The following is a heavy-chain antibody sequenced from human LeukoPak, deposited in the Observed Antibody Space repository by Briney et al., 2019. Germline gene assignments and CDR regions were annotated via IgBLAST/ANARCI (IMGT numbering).Heavy chain of an antibody. J-gene: IGHJ6*03. V-gene: IGHV4-34*01. CDR2: INHSGST. D-gene: IGHD6-6*01. CDR3: ARGFTAIAPRIAARPHYYCMDV. CDR1: GGSFSGYY. Sequence: SETLSLTCAVYGGSFSGYYWSWIRQPPGKGLEWIGEINHSGSTNYNPSLKSRVTISVDTSKNQFSLKLSSVTAADTAMYYCARGFTAIAPRIAARPHYYCMDVWGKGTTVTVSS.